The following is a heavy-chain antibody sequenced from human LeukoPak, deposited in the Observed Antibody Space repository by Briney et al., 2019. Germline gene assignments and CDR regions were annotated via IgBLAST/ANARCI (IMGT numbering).Heavy chain of an antibody. CDR3: ARDESFAGDYPY. D-gene: IGHD4-17*01. Sequence: PGGSLRLSCVTSGFTFPTYSMNWVRQAPGKGLEWVANIKQDGSEKYYVDSVKGRFTISRDNAKNSLYLQMNSLKAEDTAVYYCARDESFAGDYPYWGQGTLVTVSS. CDR2: IKQDGSEK. CDR1: GFTFPTYS. J-gene: IGHJ4*02. V-gene: IGHV3-7*01.